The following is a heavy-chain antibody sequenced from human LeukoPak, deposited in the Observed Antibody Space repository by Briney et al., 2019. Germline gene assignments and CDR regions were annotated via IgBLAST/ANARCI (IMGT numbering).Heavy chain of an antibody. Sequence: TGGSLRLSCAASGFTVSDYYMSWIRQAPGKGLEWISYLSSSGSHTNFAGSVEGRFTISRDNAKNSLYLQMNSLRVEDTAVYYCARDGYGALRFDCWGQGTLVTVSS. J-gene: IGHJ4*02. CDR1: GFTVSDYY. CDR3: ARDGYGALRFDC. D-gene: IGHD4/OR15-4a*01. CDR2: LSSSGSHT. V-gene: IGHV3-11*06.